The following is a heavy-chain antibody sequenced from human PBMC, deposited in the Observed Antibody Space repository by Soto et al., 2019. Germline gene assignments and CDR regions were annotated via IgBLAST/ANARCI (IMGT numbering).Heavy chain of an antibody. V-gene: IGHV3-23*04. CDR3: AKDRLAGGFDY. Sequence: DVQLVDSGGCLVQPGGSLRLSCAASGFTFSNYAMSWVRQAPGKGLEWVSLVIATAGTTYYTDSVKGRFTISRDNSRNTVYLQMNSLRADDTAVYYCAKDRLAGGFDYWGQGTLVTVSS. CDR2: VIATAGTT. D-gene: IGHD3-16*01. CDR1: GFTFSNYA. J-gene: IGHJ4*02.